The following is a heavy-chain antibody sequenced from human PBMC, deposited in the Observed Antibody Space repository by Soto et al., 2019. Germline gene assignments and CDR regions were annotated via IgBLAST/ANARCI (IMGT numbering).Heavy chain of an antibody. CDR2: ISAYNGNT. CDR1: GYTFHTYG. Sequence: QVQLVQSGGEVKKPGASVKVSCKASGYTFHTYGITWVRQAPGQGLEWMGWISAYNGNTNYAQKLQDRVTMTTDPSTRTAYMELRSLRSDDTAVYYCVRKSSSSSWFDPWGQGTLVTVSS. D-gene: IGHD6-6*01. J-gene: IGHJ5*02. V-gene: IGHV1-18*01. CDR3: VRKSSSSSWFDP.